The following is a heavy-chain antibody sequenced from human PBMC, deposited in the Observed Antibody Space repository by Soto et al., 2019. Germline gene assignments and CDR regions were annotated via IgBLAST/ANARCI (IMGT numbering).Heavy chain of an antibody. CDR1: GFTFSSYA. V-gene: IGHV3-23*01. Sequence: GGSLRLSCAASGFTFSSYAMSWVRQAPGKGLEWVSAISGSGGSTDYADSVKGRFTIASNNSKNTLYMQMNSLRAEDTAVYYCAKYLRPIVVLYYYYMDVWGKGTTVTVSS. CDR3: AKYLRPIVVLYYYYMDV. CDR2: ISGSGGST. J-gene: IGHJ6*03. D-gene: IGHD2-15*01.